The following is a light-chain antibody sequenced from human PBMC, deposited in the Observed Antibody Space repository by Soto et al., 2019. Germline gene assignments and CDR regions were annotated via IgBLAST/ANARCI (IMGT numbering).Light chain of an antibody. J-gene: IGKJ1*01. V-gene: IGKV1-5*01. CDR2: DAS. CDR1: QSIGGF. CDR3: QQYDKYST. Sequence: DIQMTQSPSSLSVSVGDRVTITCRASQSIGGFLNWYQQKLGKAPKLLIYDASTLQGGVPSRFSGSGSGTEFTLTVTSLQPEDFATYFCQQYDKYSTFGQGTKVDI.